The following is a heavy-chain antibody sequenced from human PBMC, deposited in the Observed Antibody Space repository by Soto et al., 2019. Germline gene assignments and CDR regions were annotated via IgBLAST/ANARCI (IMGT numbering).Heavy chain of an antibody. CDR2: IYYSGST. Sequence: PSETLSLTRTVSGGSISSGDHYWCWIRQPPGKGLEWIGYIYYSGSTYYNPSLKSRVTISVDTSKNQFSLKLSSVTAADTAVYYCARALNWGYYYCGQGTLVTVS. CDR3: ARALNWGYYY. V-gene: IGHV4-30-4*01. D-gene: IGHD7-27*01. J-gene: IGHJ4*02. CDR1: GGSISSGDHY.